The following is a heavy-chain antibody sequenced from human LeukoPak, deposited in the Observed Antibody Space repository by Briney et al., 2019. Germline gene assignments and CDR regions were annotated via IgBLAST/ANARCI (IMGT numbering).Heavy chain of an antibody. CDR2: IYYSGST. D-gene: IGHD4-17*01. V-gene: IGHV4-39*01. CDR3: ARSSELTTFDY. CDR1: GGSISSSSYY. J-gene: IGHJ4*02. Sequence: SETLSLTCTVSGGSISSSSYYWGWIRQPPGKGLEWIGSIYYSGSTYYNPSLKSRVTISVDTSKNQFSLKLSSVTAADTAVYYCARSSELTTFDYWGREPWSPSPQ.